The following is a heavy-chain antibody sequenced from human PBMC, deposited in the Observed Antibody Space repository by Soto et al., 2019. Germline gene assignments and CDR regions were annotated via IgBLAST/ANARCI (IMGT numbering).Heavy chain of an antibody. CDR3: ARHYSAMGL. CDR1: GFTVSSES. Sequence: EVQLVETGGDLIQPGGSLRLSCAASGFTVSSESMPWVRQAPGKGLEWISIIYRANNRDYADSVKGRFSISRDTSKTILYLQMNSLRAEDTAEYYCARHYSAMGLWGQGTTLTVSS. CDR2: IYRANNR. J-gene: IGHJ6*02. V-gene: IGHV3-53*02.